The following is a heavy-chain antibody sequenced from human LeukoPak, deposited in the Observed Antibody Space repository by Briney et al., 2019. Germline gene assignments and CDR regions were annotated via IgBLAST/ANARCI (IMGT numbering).Heavy chain of an antibody. V-gene: IGHV3-30-3*01. CDR2: ISYDGSNK. Sequence: GGSLRLSCAASGFTFSSYAMHWVRQAPGKGLEWVAVISYDGSNKYFADSVEGRFTISRDNSKNTLYLQMNSLRGEDTAVYYCARDPSPYTSGWYAFDYWGQGTLVTVSS. J-gene: IGHJ4*02. D-gene: IGHD6-19*01. CDR3: ARDPSPYTSGWYAFDY. CDR1: GFTFSSYA.